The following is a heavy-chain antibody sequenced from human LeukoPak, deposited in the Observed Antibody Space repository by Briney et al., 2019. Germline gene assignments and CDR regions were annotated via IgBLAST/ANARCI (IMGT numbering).Heavy chain of an antibody. CDR1: GFTFSSYA. CDR2: ISGSGGST. D-gene: IGHD1-26*01. V-gene: IGHV3-23*01. Sequence: PGGSLRLSCAASGFTFSSYAMSWVRQAPGKGLEWVSAISGSGGSTYYADSVKGRFTISRDNSKNTLYLQMNSLRAEDTAVYYCAKASHISGSQAVGYWGQGTLVTVSS. CDR3: AKASHISGSQAVGY. J-gene: IGHJ4*02.